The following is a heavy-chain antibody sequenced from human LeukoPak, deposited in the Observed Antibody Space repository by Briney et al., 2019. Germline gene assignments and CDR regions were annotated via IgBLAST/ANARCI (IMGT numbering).Heavy chain of an antibody. J-gene: IGHJ4*02. D-gene: IGHD3-16*01. CDR1: GYSISSGYY. CDR2: IYHSGST. V-gene: IGHV4-38-2*02. Sequence: SETLSLTCTVSGYSISSGYYWGWIRQPPGKGLEWIRSIYHSGSTYYNPSLKSRVTISVDTSKNQFSLKLSSVTAADTAVYYCARVIPGVAFDYWGQGTLVTVSS. CDR3: ARVIPGVAFDY.